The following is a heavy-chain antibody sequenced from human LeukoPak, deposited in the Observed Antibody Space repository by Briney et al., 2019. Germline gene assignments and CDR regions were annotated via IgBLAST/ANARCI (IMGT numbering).Heavy chain of an antibody. CDR2: ISSSSSFI. Sequence: GGSLRLSCAASGFTFSSYSMNWVRQAPGKGLEWVSSISSSSSFIYYADSVKGRFTISRDNAKNSLYLQMNSLRAEDTAMYYCAREEDSSWSNSRYIDYWGQGTLVTVSS. D-gene: IGHD6-13*01. J-gene: IGHJ4*02. V-gene: IGHV3-21*01. CDR3: AREEDSSWSNSRYIDY. CDR1: GFTFSSYS.